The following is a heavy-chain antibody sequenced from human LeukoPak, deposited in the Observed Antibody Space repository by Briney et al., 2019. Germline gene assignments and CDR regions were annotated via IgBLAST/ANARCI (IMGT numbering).Heavy chain of an antibody. J-gene: IGHJ6*04. D-gene: IGHD2-15*01. CDR3: ARAHCSSGSCLSDLYYMDA. Sequence: ASVKVSCKASGYTFTGYYMHWVRQAPGQGLEWMGWINPNSGGTYYAQKFQSRVTMTRDTSISTAYMELSRLTSDDTAVYHCARAHCSSGSCLSDLYYMDAWGKGTTVTVSS. V-gene: IGHV1-2*02. CDR1: GYTFTGYY. CDR2: INPNSGGT.